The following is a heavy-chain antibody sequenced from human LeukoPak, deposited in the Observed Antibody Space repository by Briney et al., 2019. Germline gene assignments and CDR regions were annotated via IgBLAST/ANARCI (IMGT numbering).Heavy chain of an antibody. CDR1: GYTFTSYD. CDR2: MNPNSGNT. Sequence: GASVKVSCKASGYTFTSYDINWVRQATGQGLEWMGWMNPNSGNTGYAQKFQGRVTMTRNTSISTAYMELSSLRSEDTAVYYCARCNRRYSSGWYGLAYWGQGTLVTVSS. V-gene: IGHV1-8*01. J-gene: IGHJ4*02. D-gene: IGHD6-19*01. CDR3: ARCNRRYSSGWYGLAY.